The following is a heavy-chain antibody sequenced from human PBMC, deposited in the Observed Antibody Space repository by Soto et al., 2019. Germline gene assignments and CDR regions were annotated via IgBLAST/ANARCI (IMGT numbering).Heavy chain of an antibody. CDR3: ARDRSDSSRDDSFDV. J-gene: IGHJ3*01. CDR1: GFTVSNTY. V-gene: IGHV3-53*01. Sequence: GWSLRLSCAVSGFTVSNTYMSWVRQAPGKGLEWVAVIYRGVSTHYADSVKGRFTISRDDSKNTIYLQMNSLRAEDTAVYYCARDRSDSSRDDSFDVWGQGTMVTVSS. CDR2: IYRGVST. D-gene: IGHD6-25*01.